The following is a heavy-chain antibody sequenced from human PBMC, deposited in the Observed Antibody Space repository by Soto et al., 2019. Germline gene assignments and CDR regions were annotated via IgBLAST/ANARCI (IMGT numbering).Heavy chain of an antibody. CDR3: ARVEDDSSGYYYVRSRWYNWFDP. J-gene: IGHJ5*02. D-gene: IGHD3-22*01. Sequence: QVQLQQWGAGLLKPSETLSLTCAVYGGSFSGYYWSWIRQPPGKGLEWIGEINHSGSTNYNPSLKSRVTISVDTSKNQFCLKLSSVTAADTAVYYCARVEDDSSGYYYVRSRWYNWFDPWGQGTLVTVSS. V-gene: IGHV4-34*01. CDR1: GGSFSGYY. CDR2: INHSGST.